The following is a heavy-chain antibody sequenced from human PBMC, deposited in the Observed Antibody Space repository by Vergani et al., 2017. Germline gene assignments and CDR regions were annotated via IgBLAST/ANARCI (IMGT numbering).Heavy chain of an antibody. D-gene: IGHD3-10*01. J-gene: IGHJ4*02. CDR2: IKQDGSEK. Sequence: EVQLVESGGGLVQPGGSLRLSCAASGFTFSSYWMSWVRQAPGKGLDGVANIKQDGSEKYYVDSVKGRFTISRDNAKNSLYLQMNSLRAEDTAVYYCARIDGSGNSRSFPYWGQGTLVTVSS. CDR3: ARIDGSGNSRSFPY. V-gene: IGHV3-7*04. CDR1: GFTFSSYW.